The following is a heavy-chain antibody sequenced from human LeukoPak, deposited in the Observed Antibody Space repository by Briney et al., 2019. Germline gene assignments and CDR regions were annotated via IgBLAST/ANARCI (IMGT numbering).Heavy chain of an antibody. V-gene: IGHV1-18*01. J-gene: IGHJ4*02. CDR2: ISAYNGNT. D-gene: IGHD2-21*01. CDR3: ARAPQGDLLVDFDY. Sequence: GASVKVSCKASGYTFTSYGISWVRQAPGQGLEWMGWISAYNGNTNYAQKLQGRVTMTTDTSTSTAYMELRSLRSDDTAVYYCARAPQGDLLVDFDYWGQGPLVTVSS. CDR1: GYTFTSYG.